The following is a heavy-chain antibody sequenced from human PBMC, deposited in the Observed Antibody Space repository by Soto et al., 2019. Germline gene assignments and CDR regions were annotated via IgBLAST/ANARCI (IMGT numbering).Heavy chain of an antibody. CDR1: GYTFTSYG. J-gene: IGHJ5*02. V-gene: IGHV1-18*01. CDR2: ISAYNGNT. Sequence: ASVKVSCKTSGYTFTSYGISWVRQAPGKGLEWMGWISAYNGNTNYAQKLQGRVTMTTDTSTSTAYMELRSLRSDDTAVYYCARSDSSGYYFWFDPWGQGTLVTVSS. CDR3: ARSDSSGYYFWFDP. D-gene: IGHD3-22*01.